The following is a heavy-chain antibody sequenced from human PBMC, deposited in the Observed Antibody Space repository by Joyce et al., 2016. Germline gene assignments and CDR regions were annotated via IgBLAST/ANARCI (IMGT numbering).Heavy chain of an antibody. CDR1: GLTLSNYG. J-gene: IGHJ4*02. CDR3: AKILTTTYSSGWFLDY. CDR2: ISYDGIYK. V-gene: IGHV3-30*18. D-gene: IGHD6-25*01. Sequence: ASGLTLSNYGVHWVRQAPGKGLEWVAVISYDGIYKYYADSVKGRFTISRDNSKNTVFLEMNSLRAEDTAVYYCAKILTTTYSSGWFLDYWGQGTLVTVSS.